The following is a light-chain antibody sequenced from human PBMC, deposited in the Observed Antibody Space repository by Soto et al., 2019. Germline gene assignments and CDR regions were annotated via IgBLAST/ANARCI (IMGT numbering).Light chain of an antibody. CDR2: LEGSGSY. Sequence: VLTQSSSASASLGSSVRLTCTLSSGHSSYIIAWHQQQPGKAPRYLMKLEGSGSYNKGSGVPDRFSGSSSGADRYLTISFLQLEDEAHYYCETRDSNTNWVFGGGTKVTVL. J-gene: IGLJ3*02. V-gene: IGLV4-60*01. CDR3: ETRDSNTNWV. CDR1: SGHSSYI.